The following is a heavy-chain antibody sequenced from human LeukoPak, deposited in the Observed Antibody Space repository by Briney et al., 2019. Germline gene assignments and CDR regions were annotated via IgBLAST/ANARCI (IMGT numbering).Heavy chain of an antibody. CDR2: INHSGST. Sequence: PSETLSLTCAVYGGSFSDYYWSWIRQPPGKGLEWIGEINHSGSTNYNPSLKSRVTISVDTSKNQFSLKLSSVTAADTAVYYCARLVGRKPILRPVDYWGQGTLVTVSS. CDR3: ARLVGRKPILRPVDY. J-gene: IGHJ4*02. V-gene: IGHV4-34*01. CDR1: GGSFSDYY. D-gene: IGHD5/OR15-5a*01.